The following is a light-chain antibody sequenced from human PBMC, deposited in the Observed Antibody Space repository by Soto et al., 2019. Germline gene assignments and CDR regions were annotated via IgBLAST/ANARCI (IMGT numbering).Light chain of an antibody. CDR2: GAS. CDR3: QQYGSSPRT. V-gene: IGKV3-20*01. Sequence: EIVLPPSPGPLSLSPGERATLSCRASQSVSSSYLAWYQQKPGQAPRLLIYGASSRPTGIPDSFSGSGSGTDFTLTISRLEPEDFAVYYCQQYGSSPRTFGQGTKGDIK. CDR1: QSVSSSY. J-gene: IGKJ1*01.